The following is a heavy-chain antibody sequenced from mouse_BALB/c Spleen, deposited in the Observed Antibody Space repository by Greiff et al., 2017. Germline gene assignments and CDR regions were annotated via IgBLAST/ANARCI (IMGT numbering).Heavy chain of an antibody. CDR3: ARSYRYEGGLDY. Sequence: EVNLVESGGGLVQPGGSRKLSCAASGFTFSSFGMHWVRQAPEKGLEWVAYISSGSSTIYYADKVKGRFTISRDNPKNTLFLQMTSLRSEDTAMYYWARSYRYEGGLDYWGQGTTRTVAS. CDR1: GFTFSSFG. V-gene: IGHV5-17*02. CDR2: ISSGSSTI. J-gene: IGHJ2*01. D-gene: IGHD2-14*01.